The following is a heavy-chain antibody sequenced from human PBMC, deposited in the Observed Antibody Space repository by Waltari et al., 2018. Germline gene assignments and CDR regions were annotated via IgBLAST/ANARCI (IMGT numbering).Heavy chain of an antibody. CDR3: ARDTAMVNFDY. J-gene: IGHJ4*02. Sequence: QVQLQESGPGLVKPSETLSLTCAVSGYSIRSGYYWGWLRQPPGKGLEWIGSIYHSGSTYYNPSLKSRVTISVDTSKNQFSLKLSSVTAADTAVYYCARDTAMVNFDYWGQGTLVTVSS. CDR2: IYHSGST. D-gene: IGHD5-18*01. CDR1: GYSIRSGYY. V-gene: IGHV4-38-2*01.